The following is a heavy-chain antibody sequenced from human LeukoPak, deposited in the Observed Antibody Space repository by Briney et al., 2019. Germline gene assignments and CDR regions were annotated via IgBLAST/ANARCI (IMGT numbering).Heavy chain of an antibody. CDR2: IIPIFGTA. J-gene: IGHJ4*02. Sequence: GASVKVSCKASGGTFSSYAISWVRQAPGQGLEWMGGIIPIFGTANYAQKFQGRVTITADKSTSTAYMELSSLTSEDTAVYYCASEYGGNSGGLDYWGQGTLVTVSS. CDR1: GGTFSSYA. V-gene: IGHV1-69*06. D-gene: IGHD4-23*01. CDR3: ASEYGGNSGGLDY.